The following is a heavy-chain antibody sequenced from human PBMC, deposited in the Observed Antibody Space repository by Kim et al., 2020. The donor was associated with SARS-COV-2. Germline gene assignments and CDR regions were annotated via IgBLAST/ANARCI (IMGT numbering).Heavy chain of an antibody. CDR3: AKLRGYYGDYGPSAY. J-gene: IGHJ4*02. Sequence: GSLRLSCAASGFTFSSHAMSWVRQAPGKGLEWVSAISTSGGSTYYADSVKGRFTISRDNSKNTLFLQMNSLRVEDTAMYYCAKLRGYYGDYGPSAYWGQGTLVTVSS. CDR1: GFTFSSHA. V-gene: IGHV3-23*01. D-gene: IGHD4-17*01. CDR2: ISTSGGST.